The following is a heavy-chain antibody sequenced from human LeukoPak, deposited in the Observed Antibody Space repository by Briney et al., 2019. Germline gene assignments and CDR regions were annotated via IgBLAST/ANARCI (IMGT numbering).Heavy chain of an antibody. Sequence: PGGSLRLSCTTSGISFGEYAMSWVRQAPGKGLEWVAVISYDGSNKYYADSVKGRFTISRDNSKNTLYLQMNSLRAEDTAVYYCARGLSRSTGDVYPGFRTYYFDYWGQGTLVTVSS. CDR2: ISYDGSNK. V-gene: IGHV3-30-3*01. J-gene: IGHJ4*02. D-gene: IGHD7-27*01. CDR1: GISFGEYA. CDR3: ARGLSRSTGDVYPGFRTYYFDY.